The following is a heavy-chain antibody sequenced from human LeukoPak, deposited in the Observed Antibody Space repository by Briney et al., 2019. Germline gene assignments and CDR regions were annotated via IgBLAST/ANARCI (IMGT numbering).Heavy chain of an antibody. Sequence: GRSLRLSCAASGFTFSSYAMHWVRQAPGKGLEWVAVISYDGSNKYYADSVKGRFTISRDKSKNTLYLQMNSLRAEDTAVYYCARGGYWGQGTLVTVSS. CDR2: ISYDGSNK. CDR3: ARGGY. V-gene: IGHV3-30*01. J-gene: IGHJ4*02. CDR1: GFTFSSYA.